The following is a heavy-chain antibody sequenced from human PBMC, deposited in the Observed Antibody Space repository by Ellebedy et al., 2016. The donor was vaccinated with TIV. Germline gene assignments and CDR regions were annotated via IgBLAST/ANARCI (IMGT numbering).Heavy chain of an antibody. J-gene: IGHJ4*02. CDR2: RWYVGSTQ. V-gene: IGHV3-33*01. CDR3: ARERAGIEVAAYFDY. Sequence: GESLKISCEASGFTFSSFGMHWVRQAPATGLEWVAVRWYVGSTQYSADPVKGRFTIARDNYKNTLFLQMNGLRAEDTDVYYCARERAGIEVAAYFDYWGQGTLVTVSS. CDR1: GFTFSSFG. D-gene: IGHD6-19*01.